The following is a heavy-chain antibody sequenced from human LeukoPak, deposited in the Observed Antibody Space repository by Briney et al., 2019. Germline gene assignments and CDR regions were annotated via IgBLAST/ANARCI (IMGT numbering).Heavy chain of an antibody. V-gene: IGHV2-70*11. D-gene: IGHD5-18*01. Sequence: SGPTLVNPTQTLTLTCTFSGFSLRSRGMCVSWVRQPPGKALEWLPRIDWDDDKYYSTSLKTRLTISKDTSKNQVVLTMTNMDPVDTATYYCARILVDTTMTYFYYYMDVWGKGTTVTVSS. J-gene: IGHJ6*03. CDR1: GFSLRSRGMC. CDR2: IDWDDDK. CDR3: ARILVDTTMTYFYYYMDV.